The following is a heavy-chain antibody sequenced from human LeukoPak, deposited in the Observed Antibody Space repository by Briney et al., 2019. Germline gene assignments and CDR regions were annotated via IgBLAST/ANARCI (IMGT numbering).Heavy chain of an antibody. CDR2: ISYDGSNK. V-gene: IGHV3-30-3*01. Sequence: GGSLRLPCAASGFTFSSYAMHWVRQAPGKGLEWVAVISYDGSNKYYADSVKGRFTISRDNSKNTLYLQMNSLRAEDTAVYYCARGPSGYLTPYFDYWGQGTLVTVSS. D-gene: IGHD3-22*01. CDR3: ARGPSGYLTPYFDY. CDR1: GFTFSSYA. J-gene: IGHJ4*02.